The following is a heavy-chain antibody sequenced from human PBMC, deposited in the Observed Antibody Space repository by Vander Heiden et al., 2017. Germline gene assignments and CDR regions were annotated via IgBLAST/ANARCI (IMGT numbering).Heavy chain of an antibody. Sequence: QVQLVESGGGLVKPGGSLRLSCAASGFTLSDYYIDWIRQAPGKGLEWVSYISPSSNTIYYADSVKGRFSISRDNAKNSVYLQMNSLRDEDKAVYFCARNLDYDGAKGIYYQYGMDVWGQGTTVTVSS. CDR3: ARNLDYDGAKGIYYQYGMDV. CDR1: GFTLSDYY. D-gene: IGHD4-17*01. CDR2: ISPSSNTI. V-gene: IGHV3-11*01. J-gene: IGHJ6*02.